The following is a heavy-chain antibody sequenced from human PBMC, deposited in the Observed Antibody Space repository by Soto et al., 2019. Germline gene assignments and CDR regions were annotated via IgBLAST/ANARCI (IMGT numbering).Heavy chain of an antibody. Sequence: PSETLSLTCLVSGASITSDNWWTWVRQSPEKGLEWIAEIYHNGRTNYNPSLKSRVIVSVDLSKNQFSLKVTSVTAAETAVYFCAAHAGKTYGPLDYWGPGKLVTVS. J-gene: IGHJ4*02. CDR3: AAHAGKTYGPLDY. CDR2: IYHNGRT. D-gene: IGHD4-17*01. CDR1: GASITSDNW. V-gene: IGHV4-4*02.